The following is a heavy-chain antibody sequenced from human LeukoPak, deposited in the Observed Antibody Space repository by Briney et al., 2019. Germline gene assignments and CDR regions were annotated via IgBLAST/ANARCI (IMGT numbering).Heavy chain of an antibody. J-gene: IGHJ4*02. D-gene: IGHD2-21*02. CDR3: AKELVVTAIRFDY. V-gene: IGHV3-23*01. CDR2: ISGSGIST. Sequence: AGGSLRLSCAASGFTFSSYAMGWVRQAPGKGLEWISGISGSGISTYYADSVKGRFTISRDNSKNTLYLQMNSLRAGDTAVYHCAKELVVTAIRFDYWGQGTLVTVSS. CDR1: GFTFSSYA.